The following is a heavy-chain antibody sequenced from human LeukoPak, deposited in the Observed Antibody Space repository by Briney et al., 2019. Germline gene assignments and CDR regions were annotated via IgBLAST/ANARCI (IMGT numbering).Heavy chain of an antibody. CDR2: ITGSGGNT. CDR3: AKWGDYDVLTGYYVSDY. CDR1: GFTFSNYA. J-gene: IGHJ4*02. D-gene: IGHD3-9*01. Sequence: GGSLRLSCAASGFTFSNYAMSWVRQAPGKGLEWVSAITGSGGNTYYADSVKGRSTISRDNSKNTVFLQMNSLRAEDTAVYYCAKWGDYDVLTGYYVSDYWGQGTLVTVSS. V-gene: IGHV3-23*01.